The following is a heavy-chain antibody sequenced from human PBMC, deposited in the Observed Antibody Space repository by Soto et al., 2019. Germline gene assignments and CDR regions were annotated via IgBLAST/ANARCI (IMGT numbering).Heavy chain of an antibody. J-gene: IGHJ4*02. V-gene: IGHV1-2*04. CDR1: GYTFTGYY. CDR3: ARAYYDFWSGRLGY. CDR2: INPNSGGT. D-gene: IGHD3-3*01. Sequence: ASVNVSCKASGYTFTGYYMHWVRQAPGQGLEWMGWINPNSGGTNYAQKFQGWVTMTRXXXXXXTXMXLXXXXSDXTAVHYCARAYYDFWSGRLGYCGQGTQVTVSS.